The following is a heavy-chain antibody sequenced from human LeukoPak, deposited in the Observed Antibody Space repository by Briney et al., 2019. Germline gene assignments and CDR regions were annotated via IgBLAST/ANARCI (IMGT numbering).Heavy chain of an antibody. D-gene: IGHD3-9*01. CDR2: ISASGGST. CDR3: ATHFDIMTPFDY. V-gene: IGHV3-23*01. CDR1: GFTFSSYA. Sequence: GGSLRLSCAASGFTFSSYAMNWVRQAPGQGLEWVSGISASGGSTYYADSVKGRFTISRDNSKATLYLQMDSLRAEDTATYYCATHFDIMTPFDYWGQGTLVFVSS. J-gene: IGHJ4*02.